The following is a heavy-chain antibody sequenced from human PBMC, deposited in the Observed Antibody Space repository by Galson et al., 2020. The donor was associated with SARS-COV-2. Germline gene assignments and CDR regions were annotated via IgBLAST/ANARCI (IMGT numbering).Heavy chain of an antibody. D-gene: IGHD2-2*01. CDR3: TKGRHTTSFFFGY. Sequence: GGSLRLSCVASGFTFSSYAMSWVRQAPGKGLEWVLAIIGSGDSTHYADSVKGRFTISRDNSKYTVYLQMNSLSAEDTAIYFCTKGRHTTSFFFGYWGQGTLVTVAS. CDR1: GFTFSSYA. J-gene: IGHJ4*02. V-gene: IGHV3-23*01. CDR2: IIGSGDST.